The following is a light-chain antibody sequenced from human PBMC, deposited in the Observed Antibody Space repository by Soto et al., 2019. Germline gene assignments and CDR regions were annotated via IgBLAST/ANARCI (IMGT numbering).Light chain of an antibody. J-gene: IGLJ3*02. CDR3: TSYTTSSTWV. CDR1: GSDVGRYNY. CDR2: LVS. V-gene: IGLV2-14*01. Sequence: QSALTQPASVSGSPGQSITISCTGTGSDVGRYNYVSWYQQYPGKVPKLMIYLVSNLPSGVPIRFSGSKSGDTASLTISGLQAEDEADYYCTSYTTSSTWVFGGGTQLTVL.